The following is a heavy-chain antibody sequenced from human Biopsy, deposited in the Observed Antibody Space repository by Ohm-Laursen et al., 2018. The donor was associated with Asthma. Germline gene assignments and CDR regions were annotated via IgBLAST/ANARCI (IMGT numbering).Heavy chain of an antibody. V-gene: IGHV1-3*01. J-gene: IGHJ3*01. CDR1: EYTFIHFA. Sequence: VSVKVSCKASEYTFIHFAIHWVRQAPGQRLEWMGWINAGDGNTKYSQKFQGRVTITRDTSASTAYMDLRSLRSEDTAMYYCARTYYDFLTGQVNDAFALWGQGTMVTVSS. CDR2: INAGDGNT. D-gene: IGHD3-9*01. CDR3: ARTYYDFLTGQVNDAFAL.